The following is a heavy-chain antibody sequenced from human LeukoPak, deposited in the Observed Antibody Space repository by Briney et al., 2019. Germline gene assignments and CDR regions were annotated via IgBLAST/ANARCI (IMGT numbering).Heavy chain of an antibody. CDR3: ARVVRSTSCYSFDP. D-gene: IGHD2-2*01. CDR2: FYHGGST. J-gene: IGHJ5*02. CDR1: GYSISTGYY. Sequence: SETLSLTCTVSGYSISTGYYWDWIRQPPGKGLEWIGTFYHGGSTYYNPSLKSRVTISVDTSKNQFSLKLSSVTAADTAVYYCARVVRSTSCYSFDPWGQGTLVTVSS. V-gene: IGHV4-38-2*02.